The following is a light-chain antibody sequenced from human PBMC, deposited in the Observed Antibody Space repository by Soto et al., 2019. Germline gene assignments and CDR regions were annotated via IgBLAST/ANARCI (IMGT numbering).Light chain of an antibody. Sequence: QPVLTQSSSASASLGSSVKLTCTLSSGLSSYIIAWHQQQPGKAPRYLMKLEGSGSYNKGSGVPDRFSGSSSGADRYLTISNLQFEDEADYYCETWDFNTRVFGGGTQLTVL. CDR3: ETWDFNTRV. V-gene: IGLV4-60*02. J-gene: IGLJ3*02. CDR2: LEGSGSY. CDR1: SGLSSYI.